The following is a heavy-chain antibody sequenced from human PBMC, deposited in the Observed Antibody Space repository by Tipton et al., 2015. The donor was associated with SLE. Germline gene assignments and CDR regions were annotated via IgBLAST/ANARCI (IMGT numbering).Heavy chain of an antibody. V-gene: IGHV3-49*04. CDR1: GFTFSSYS. Sequence: RSLRLSCAASGFTFSSYSMNWVRQAPGKGLEWLGYIRSKGLGGTPEYAASLKGRITISRDDSKRIAYVQMNSLKIEYTGVYYCTASDVDVTAVPADWGQGSLVTVSS. D-gene: IGHD2-21*02. CDR3: TASDVDVTAVPAD. J-gene: IGHJ4*02. CDR2: IRSKGLGGTP.